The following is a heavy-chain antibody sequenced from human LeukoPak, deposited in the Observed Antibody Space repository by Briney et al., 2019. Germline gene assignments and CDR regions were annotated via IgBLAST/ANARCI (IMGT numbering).Heavy chain of an antibody. CDR3: AKSGGSYYEYYYYYMDV. D-gene: IGHD1-26*01. Sequence: PGGSLRLSCAASGFTFSSYAMSWVRQAPGKGLEWVSAISGSGGSTYYADSVKGRFTISRDNSKNTLYLQMNSLRAEDTAVYYCAKSGGSYYEYYYYYMDVWGKGTTVTVSS. CDR1: GFTFSSYA. V-gene: IGHV3-23*01. CDR2: ISGSGGST. J-gene: IGHJ6*03.